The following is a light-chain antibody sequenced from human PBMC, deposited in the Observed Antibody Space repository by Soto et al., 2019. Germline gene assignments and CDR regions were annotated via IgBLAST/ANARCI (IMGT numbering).Light chain of an antibody. J-gene: IGLJ3*02. Sequence: QSVLTQPPSASGSPGQSVSISCTGTTRDVGGYNYVSWYQQHPGQAPKLIIYEVVKRPSGVPDRISGSKSGNTASLTVSGLQIEDEADYYCQSYDNSLSGSWVFGGGTKLTVL. V-gene: IGLV2-8*01. CDR3: QSYDNSLSGSWV. CDR1: TRDVGGYNY. CDR2: EVV.